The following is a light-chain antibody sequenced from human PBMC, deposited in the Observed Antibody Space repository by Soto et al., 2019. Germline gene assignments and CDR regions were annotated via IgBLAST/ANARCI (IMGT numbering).Light chain of an antibody. J-gene: IGKJ2*01. CDR1: QSVSSSY. V-gene: IGKV3-20*01. CDR3: QQYGSSPPYT. Sequence: EIVLTQSPGTLSLSPGERATLSCRASQSVSSSYLAWYQQKPGQAPRLLIYGASSRATGLPDRFSGSGSRTNYTLTISRLDPEDFAMYYCQQYGSSPPYTFGQRTKLEIK. CDR2: GAS.